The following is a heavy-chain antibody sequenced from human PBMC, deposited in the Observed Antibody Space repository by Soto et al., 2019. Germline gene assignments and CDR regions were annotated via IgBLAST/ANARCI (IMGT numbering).Heavy chain of an antibody. J-gene: IGHJ4*02. CDR2: IYHSGIT. D-gene: IGHD3-22*01. CDR3: ARYGYYDSFDY. Sequence: SETLSLTCAVSGYSISSGYYWGWIRQPPGKGLEWIGSIYHSGITHYNPSLKSRVTTSVDTSKNQFSLKLGSVTAADTAVYYCARYGYYDSFDYWGQGTLVTVSS. CDR1: GYSISSGYY. V-gene: IGHV4-38-2*01.